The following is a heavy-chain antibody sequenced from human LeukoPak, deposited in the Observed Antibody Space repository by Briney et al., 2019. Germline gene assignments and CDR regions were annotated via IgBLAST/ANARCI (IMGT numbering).Heavy chain of an antibody. CDR1: GGTFSSYA. CDR3: ARGPLLPLDY. Sequence: GAAVKVSCKASGGTFSSYAISWVRQAPAQGLEWMGRIIPIFGTANYAQKFQGRVTITTDESTSPAYMELSSLRSEDTAVYYCARGPLLPLDYWGQGTLVTVSS. V-gene: IGHV1-69*05. D-gene: IGHD1-26*01. J-gene: IGHJ4*02. CDR2: IIPIFGTA.